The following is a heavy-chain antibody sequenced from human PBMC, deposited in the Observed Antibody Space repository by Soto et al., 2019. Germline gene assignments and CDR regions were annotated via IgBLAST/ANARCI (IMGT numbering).Heavy chain of an antibody. J-gene: IGHJ5*02. CDR1: GFTFSTYG. CDR3: ARSGLALPYSASHWFDP. CDR2: ISDSGHYI. Sequence: GGSLRLSCAASGFTFSTYGMTWVRQAAGKGLEWLSSISDSGHYIYYADSVKGRFTISRDNAKNSLFLQMNSLRGEHTAVYYCARSGLALPYSASHWFDPWGHGTLVTLSS. D-gene: IGHD3-22*01. V-gene: IGHV3-21*01.